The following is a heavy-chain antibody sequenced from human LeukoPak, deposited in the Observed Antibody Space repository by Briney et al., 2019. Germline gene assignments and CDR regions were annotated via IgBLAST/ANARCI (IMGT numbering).Heavy chain of an antibody. CDR2: ISGSGDST. CDR3: ARVGYSGYDYDY. D-gene: IGHD5-12*01. V-gene: IGHV3-23*01. J-gene: IGHJ4*02. Sequence: GGSLRLSCEASGFTFSSYAMSWVRQAPGKGLEWVSVISGSGDSTYYADSVEGRCTISRDNSKDALYLQMNSLRAEGTAVYYCARVGYSGYDYDYWGQGTLVTVSS. CDR1: GFTFSSYA.